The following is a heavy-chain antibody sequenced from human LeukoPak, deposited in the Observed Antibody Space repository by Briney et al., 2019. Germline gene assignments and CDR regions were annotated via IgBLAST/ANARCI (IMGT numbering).Heavy chain of an antibody. D-gene: IGHD2-2*02. CDR2: ISSSSSYI. Sequence: PGGSLRLSCAASGFTFSSYSMNWVRQAPGKGLEWVSSISSSSSYIYYADSVKGRFTISRDNAKNSLYLQMNSLRAEDTAVYYCARHPYCSSTSCYNFDYWGQETLVTVSS. CDR3: ARHPYCSSTSCYNFDY. V-gene: IGHV3-21*01. CDR1: GFTFSSYS. J-gene: IGHJ4*02.